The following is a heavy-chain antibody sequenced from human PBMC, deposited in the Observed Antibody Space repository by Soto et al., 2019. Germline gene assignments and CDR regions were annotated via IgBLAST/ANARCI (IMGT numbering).Heavy chain of an antibody. V-gene: IGHV4-30-2*01. J-gene: IGHJ6*02. Sequence: QLQLQESGSGLVKPSQTLSLTCAVSGGSISSGGYSWSWIRQPPGKGLEWIRYIYHSGSTYYKPSLKRRATISVDRSTNQFSLKLSSVTAAETAVYYCARAHYGDYGYGMDVSGPGTTVTVSS. CDR2: IYHSGST. CDR1: GGSISSGGYS. D-gene: IGHD4-17*01. CDR3: ARAHYGDYGYGMDV.